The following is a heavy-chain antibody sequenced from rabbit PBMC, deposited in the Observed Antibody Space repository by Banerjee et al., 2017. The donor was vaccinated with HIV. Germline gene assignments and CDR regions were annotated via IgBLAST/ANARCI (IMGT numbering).Heavy chain of an antibody. CDR3: ARDLSSSGWSDFAL. J-gene: IGHJ4*01. Sequence: QEQLEESGGDLVKPEGSLTLTCTASGFSFSSSYWICWVRQAPGKGLEWIACIVADSGFTSYANWAKGRFTISKTSSTTVTLQMTSLTAADTATYFCARDLSSSGWSDFALWGQGTLVTVS. CDR2: IVADSGFT. D-gene: IGHD4-1*01. CDR1: GFSFSSSYW. V-gene: IGHV1S45*01.